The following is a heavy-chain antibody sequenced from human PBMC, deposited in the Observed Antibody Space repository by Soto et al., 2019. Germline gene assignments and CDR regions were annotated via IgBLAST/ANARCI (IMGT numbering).Heavy chain of an antibody. V-gene: IGHV5-51*01. CDR3: ARGYCSSTSCYGGNAFDI. Sequence: PGESLKISCKGSGYSFTNHWIDWVRQMPGKGLEWTGIFFPVDSDIRHSPSFQGQVTISADKSISTAYLQWSSLKASDTAMYYCARGYCSSTSCYGGNAFDIWGQGTMVTVSS. CDR2: FFPVDSDI. CDR1: GYSFTNHW. J-gene: IGHJ3*02. D-gene: IGHD2-2*01.